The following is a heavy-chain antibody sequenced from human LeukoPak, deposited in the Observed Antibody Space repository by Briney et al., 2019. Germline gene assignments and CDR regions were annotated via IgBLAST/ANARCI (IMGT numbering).Heavy chain of an antibody. V-gene: IGHV3-48*03. Sequence: PGGSLRLSCAASGFTFSSYEMNWVRQAPGKGLEWVSYISSSGSTIHYADSVKGRFTISRDNAKNSLYLQMNSLRAEDTAVYYCARGVFYYDSSGYYSEFDYWGQGTLVTVSS. D-gene: IGHD3-22*01. CDR1: GFTFSSYE. J-gene: IGHJ4*02. CDR3: ARGVFYYDSSGYYSEFDY. CDR2: ISSSGSTI.